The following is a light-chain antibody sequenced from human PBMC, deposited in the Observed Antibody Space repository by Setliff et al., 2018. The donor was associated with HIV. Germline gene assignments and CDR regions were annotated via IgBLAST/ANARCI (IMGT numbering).Light chain of an antibody. CDR2: EVK. V-gene: IGLV2-23*02. CDR1: NSDIGTYDL. Sequence: QSVLTQPASVSGSPGQAITISCTGNNSDIGTYDLVSWYQQHPGRAPKLTIFEVKRRPSGVSNRFSGSKSGNTASLTISGLQAEDEATYFCSSYTGSDTCDVFGTGTKVTVL. J-gene: IGLJ1*01. CDR3: SSYTGSDTCDV.